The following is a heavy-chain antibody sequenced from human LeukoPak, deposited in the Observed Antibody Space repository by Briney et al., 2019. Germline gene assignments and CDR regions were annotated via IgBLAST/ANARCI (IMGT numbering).Heavy chain of an antibody. CDR1: GFTFSTYW. Sequence: GGSLRLSCAASGFTFSTYWMHWVRQAPGKGLVWVSRINTAGSSTYYADSVKGRFTISRDNAKNTLYLQMNSLRAEDTAVYYCASESYCSGGSCYSGRAFDIWGQGTMVTVSS. D-gene: IGHD2-15*01. V-gene: IGHV3-74*01. CDR2: INTAGSST. J-gene: IGHJ3*02. CDR3: ASESYCSGGSCYSGRAFDI.